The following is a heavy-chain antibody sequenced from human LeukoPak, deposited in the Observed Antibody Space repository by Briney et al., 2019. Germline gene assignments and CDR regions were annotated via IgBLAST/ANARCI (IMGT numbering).Heavy chain of an antibody. CDR1: GGSISSYY. Sequence: SETLSLTCTVSGGSISSYYWSWIRQPPGKGLEWIGYIYYSGSTNYNPSLKSRVTISVDTSKNQFSLKLSSVTAADTAVYYCARGYMIVVVIGPHDAFDIWGQGTMVTVSS. J-gene: IGHJ3*02. CDR3: ARGYMIVVVIGPHDAFDI. V-gene: IGHV4-59*12. D-gene: IGHD3-22*01. CDR2: IYYSGST.